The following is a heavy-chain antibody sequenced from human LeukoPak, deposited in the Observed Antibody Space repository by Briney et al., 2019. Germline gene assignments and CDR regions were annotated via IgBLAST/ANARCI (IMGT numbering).Heavy chain of an antibody. J-gene: IGHJ4*02. CDR3: AIGVVATRYFDH. CDR1: GYTFSDYN. D-gene: IGHD1-1*01. CDR2: INPNSGVT. Sequence: ASVTVSCTASGYTFSDYNINWVRQAPGQGLEWMGWINPNSGVTTDAQKFQGRVTMTRDTSISTAFMELSRLKSDDTAVHFCAIGVVATRYFDHWGQGTLVTVSS. V-gene: IGHV1-2*02.